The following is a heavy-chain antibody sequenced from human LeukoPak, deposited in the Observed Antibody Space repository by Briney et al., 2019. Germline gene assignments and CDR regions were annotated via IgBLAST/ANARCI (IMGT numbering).Heavy chain of an antibody. CDR3: ARDRLDY. J-gene: IGHJ4*02. Sequence: PGGSLRLSCAASGFTFSSYAMHWVRQAPGKGLEWVAVISYDGSNKYYADSVKGRFTTSRDNSKNTLYLQMNSLRAEDTAVYYCARDRLDYWGQGTLVTVSS. CDR1: GFTFSSYA. D-gene: IGHD6-6*01. CDR2: ISYDGSNK. V-gene: IGHV3-30*04.